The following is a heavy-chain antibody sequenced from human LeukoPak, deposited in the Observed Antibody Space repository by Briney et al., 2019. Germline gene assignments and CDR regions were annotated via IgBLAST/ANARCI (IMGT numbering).Heavy chain of an antibody. CDR1: GFTFSWYW. V-gene: IGHV3-7*03. J-gene: IGHJ6*03. CDR2: IKPDGSEG. CDR3: AKDKATRYSYYMDA. Sequence: GGSLRLSCAASGFTFSWYWMSWVRQAPGKGPECVAVIKPDGSEGYYVDSVKGRFTISRDNAKNSLYLQMNSLRAEDTALYYCAKDKATRYSYYMDAWGKGTTVTISS. D-gene: IGHD5-12*01.